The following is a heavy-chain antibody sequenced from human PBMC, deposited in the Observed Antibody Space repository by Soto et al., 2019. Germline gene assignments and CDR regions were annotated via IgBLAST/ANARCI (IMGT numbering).Heavy chain of an antibody. Sequence: QVHLVQSETEVKKPGASVKVSCKASGYSFTNYGISWVRQAPGQGLEWMGWISPYNGDTNYAQKLQGRVTMTTDTATSTAYMELTSLRSDDTAVYYCARGDSSGWRYFDYWGQGTLVTVSS. CDR1: GYSFTNYG. CDR3: ARGDSSGWRYFDY. V-gene: IGHV1-18*01. D-gene: IGHD6-19*01. J-gene: IGHJ4*02. CDR2: ISPYNGDT.